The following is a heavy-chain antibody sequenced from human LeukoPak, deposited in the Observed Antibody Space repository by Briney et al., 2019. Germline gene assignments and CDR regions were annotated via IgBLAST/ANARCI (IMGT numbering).Heavy chain of an antibody. D-gene: IGHD3-16*02. Sequence: SETLSLTCTVSGGSISSYYWSWIRQPAGKGLEWIGRIYTSGSTNYNPSLKSRVTMSVDTSKNQFSLKLNSVTAADTAVYYCARDPDDYVWGSYRYIQNYGMDVWGQGTTVTVSS. J-gene: IGHJ6*02. CDR3: ARDPDDYVWGSYRYIQNYGMDV. V-gene: IGHV4-4*07. CDR1: GGSISSYY. CDR2: IYTSGST.